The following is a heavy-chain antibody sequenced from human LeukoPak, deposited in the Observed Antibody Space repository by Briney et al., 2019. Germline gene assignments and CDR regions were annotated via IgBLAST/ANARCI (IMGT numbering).Heavy chain of an antibody. D-gene: IGHD4-17*01. V-gene: IGHV4-30-2*01. Sequence: PSQTLSLTCAVSGGSISSGGYSWSWIRQPPGKGLEWIGYIYHSGSTYYNPSLKSRVTISVDRSKNQFSLKLSSVTAADTAVYYCARGQGTVTTHWGQGTLVTVSS. CDR2: IYHSGST. CDR3: ARGQGTVTTH. J-gene: IGHJ4*02. CDR1: GGSISSGGYS.